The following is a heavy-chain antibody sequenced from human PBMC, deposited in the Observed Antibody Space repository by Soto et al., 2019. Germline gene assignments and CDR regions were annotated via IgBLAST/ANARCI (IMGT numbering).Heavy chain of an antibody. V-gene: IGHV4-30-2*01. CDR2: IYHSGST. CDR1: GGSISSGGYS. J-gene: IGHJ4*02. Sequence: QLQLQESGSGLVKPSQTLSLTCAVSGGSISSGGYSWSWIRQPPGKGLEWIGYIYHSGSTYYNPSHKSRVTITVDRAKNQFSLKLSSVTAADTAVYYCARADPVYAVVWGQGTLVTVSS. CDR3: ARADPVYAVV. D-gene: IGHD2-2*01.